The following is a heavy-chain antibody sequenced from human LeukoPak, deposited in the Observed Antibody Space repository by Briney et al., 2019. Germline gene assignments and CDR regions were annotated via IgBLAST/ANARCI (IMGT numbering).Heavy chain of an antibody. Sequence: PSETLSLTCTVSGGSISSSSYYWGWIRQPPGKGLELIGSIFYIGSTYYNPSLKSRVTISVDTSKNHFSLKLSTVTAADTAVYYCAIRRRGVEGFGLWGQGTLVTVSS. CDR3: AIRRRGVEGFGL. CDR1: GGSISSSSYY. D-gene: IGHD1-1*01. V-gene: IGHV4-39*01. CDR2: IFYIGST. J-gene: IGHJ5*02.